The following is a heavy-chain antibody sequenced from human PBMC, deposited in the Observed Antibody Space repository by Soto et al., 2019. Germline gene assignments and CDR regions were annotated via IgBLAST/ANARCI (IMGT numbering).Heavy chain of an antibody. CDR1: D. CDR2: VSHTGSA. D-gene: IGHD3-3*01. J-gene: IGHJ4*01. CDR3: AFYDFSGPPCSGN. V-gene: IGHV4-34*01. Sequence: DWRWISKNPGRGLEWIGDVSHTGSAKYNPSLKSRVAMSFDKSKNQVSLTMNFVTAADTAVFYCAFYDFSGPPCSGNWGQGPLVTVYS.